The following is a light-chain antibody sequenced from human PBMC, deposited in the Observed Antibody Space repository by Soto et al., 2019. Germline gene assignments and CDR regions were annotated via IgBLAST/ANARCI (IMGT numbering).Light chain of an antibody. CDR2: DVA. CDR1: SSDVGAYNY. V-gene: IGLV2-11*01. CDR3: CSYAGRYAWV. J-gene: IGLJ3*02. Sequence: QSALTQPRSVSGSPGQSVTISCTGTSSDVGAYNYVSWCQQRPGKAPRLMIYDVAVRPSGVPDRFSASKSGNTASLTISGLQAEDEADYYCCSYAGRYAWVFGGGTQLTVL.